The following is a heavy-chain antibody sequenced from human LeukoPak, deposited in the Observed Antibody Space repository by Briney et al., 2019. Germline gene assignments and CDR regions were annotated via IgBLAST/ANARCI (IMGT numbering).Heavy chain of an antibody. CDR2: MPATGSP. V-gene: IGHV4-4*07. CDR3: ARDSFGVNAFSF. J-gene: IGHJ3*01. CDR1: GDSSIHY. Sequence: ASETLSLTCTISGDSSIHYWTWIRQPVGKGLEWIGRMPATGSPNYNTSLKSRITMSLDTSKNQFYLKLTSVTAADTAIYYCARDSFGVNAFSFWGQGTVVTVSS. D-gene: IGHD3-10*01.